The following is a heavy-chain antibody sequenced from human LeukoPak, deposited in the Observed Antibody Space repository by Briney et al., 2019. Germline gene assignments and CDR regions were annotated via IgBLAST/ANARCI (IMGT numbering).Heavy chain of an antibody. CDR2: ISGSGGST. V-gene: IGHV3-23*01. CDR3: AKDRTALPMIVVVQSGLFDY. CDR1: GFTFSSYA. D-gene: IGHD3-22*01. Sequence: GGSLRLSCAASGFTFSSYAMSWVRQAPGKGLEWVSAISGSGGSTYYADSVKGRFTISRDNSKNTLYLQMNSLRAEDTAVYYCAKDRTALPMIVVVQSGLFDYWGQGTLVTVSS. J-gene: IGHJ4*02.